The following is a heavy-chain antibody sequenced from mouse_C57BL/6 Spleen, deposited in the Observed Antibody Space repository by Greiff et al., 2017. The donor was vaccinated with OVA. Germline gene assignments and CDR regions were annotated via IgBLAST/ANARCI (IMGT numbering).Heavy chain of an antibody. V-gene: IGHV1-69*01. J-gene: IGHJ3*01. Sequence: QVQLQQSGAELVMPGASVKLSCTASGYTFTSYWMHWVKQRPGQGLEWIGEIDPSDSYTNYNQKFKGKSTLTVDKSSSTAYMQLSSLTSEDSAVYYCAWGYDGFAYWGKGTLVTVSA. CDR1: GYTFTSYW. CDR2: IDPSDSYT. D-gene: IGHD2-3*01. CDR3: AWGYDGFAY.